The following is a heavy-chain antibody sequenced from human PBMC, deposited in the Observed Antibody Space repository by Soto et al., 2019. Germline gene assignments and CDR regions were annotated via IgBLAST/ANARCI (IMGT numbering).Heavy chain of an antibody. J-gene: IGHJ4*02. CDR2: IIPIFDTI. V-gene: IGHV1-69*01. Sequence: QVQLLQSGAEVKKPGSSVKVSCKASGATFSSFAFSWVRQAPGQGLEWMGVIIPIFDTISYAQKFQGRVTITADESTRTAYMELNSLTSDDTAVYYCASPFKWSGYYIAFDYGGQGTLVIVSS. CDR1: GATFSSFA. CDR3: ASPFKWSGYYIAFDY. D-gene: IGHD3-3*01.